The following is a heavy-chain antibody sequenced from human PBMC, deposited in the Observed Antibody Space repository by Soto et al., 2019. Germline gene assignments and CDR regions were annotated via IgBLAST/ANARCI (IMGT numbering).Heavy chain of an antibody. J-gene: IGHJ4*02. CDR2: IYSGGST. D-gene: IGHD3-10*01. CDR1: GFTVSSNY. CDR3: ARLYYYGSGSYFDY. V-gene: IGHV3-53*02. Sequence: EVQMVETGGGLIQPGGSLRLSCAASGFTVSSNYMSWFRQAPGQGLEWVSVIYSGGSTYYADFVKGRFTISGDNSKNTLYLQMNSLRAEDTAVYYCARLYYYGSGSYFDYWGQGPLVTVSS.